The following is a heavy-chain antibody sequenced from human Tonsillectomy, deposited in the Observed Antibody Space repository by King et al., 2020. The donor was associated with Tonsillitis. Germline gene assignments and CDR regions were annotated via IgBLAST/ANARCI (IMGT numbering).Heavy chain of an antibody. CDR1: GYNFTGYY. V-gene: IGHV1-2*02. CDR3: ANLEF. D-gene: IGHD1-14*01. Sequence: VQPVQSGAEVQKPGASVKVSCKASGYNFTGYYMHWVRQAPGQGLEWMGWINPNSGVTKYAQKFQDRVTMTRDTPMSTAYRELSRLKSDDTAVYYCANLEFWGQGTVVTVSS. J-gene: IGHJ4*02. CDR2: INPNSGVT.